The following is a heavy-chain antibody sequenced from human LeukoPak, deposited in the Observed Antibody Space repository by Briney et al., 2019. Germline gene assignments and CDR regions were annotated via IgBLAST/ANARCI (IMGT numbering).Heavy chain of an antibody. CDR2: IYYSGST. CDR3: AREEFYYGSGSYYYYGMDV. CDR1: GGSISSGDYY. D-gene: IGHD3-10*01. V-gene: IGHV4-30-4*01. J-gene: IGHJ6*04. Sequence: SETLSLTCTVSGGSISSGDYYWSWIRQPPGKGLEWIGYIYYSGSTYYNPSLKSRVTISVDTSKNQFSLKLSSVTAADTAVYYCAREEFYYGSGSYYYYGMDVWGKATTVTVSS.